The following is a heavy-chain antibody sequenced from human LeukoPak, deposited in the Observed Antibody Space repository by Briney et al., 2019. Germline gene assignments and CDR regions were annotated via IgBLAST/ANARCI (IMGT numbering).Heavy chain of an antibody. CDR3: ARTTPGITIFGVVIGRGQFDY. V-gene: IGHV4-31*03. J-gene: IGHJ4*02. CDR1: GGSISSGGYY. Sequence: SETLSLTCTVSGGSISSGGYYWSWIRQHPGKGLEWIGYIYYSGSTYYNPSLRSRVTISVDTSKNQFSLKLSSVTAADTAVYYCARTTPGITIFGVVIGRGQFDYWGQGTLVTVSS. D-gene: IGHD3-3*01. CDR2: IYYSGST.